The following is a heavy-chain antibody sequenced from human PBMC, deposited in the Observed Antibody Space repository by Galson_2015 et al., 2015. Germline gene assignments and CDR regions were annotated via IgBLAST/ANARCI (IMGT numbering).Heavy chain of an antibody. J-gene: IGHJ4*02. CDR2: ISYDGSNK. CDR1: GFTFSSYA. V-gene: IGHV3-30*01. D-gene: IGHD4-17*01. CDR3: ARGPTVTRLPDFDY. Sequence: SLRLSCAASGFTFSSYAMHWVRQAPGKGLEWVAVISYDGSNKYYADSVKGRFTISRDNSKNTLYLQMNSLRAEDTAVYYCARGPTVTRLPDFDYWGQGTLVTVSS.